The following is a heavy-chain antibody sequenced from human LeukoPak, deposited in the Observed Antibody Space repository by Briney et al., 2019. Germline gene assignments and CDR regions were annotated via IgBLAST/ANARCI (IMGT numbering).Heavy chain of an antibody. Sequence: GGSLRLSCAASGFTFSSYGMSWVRQAPGKGLEWVSAISGSGGSTYYADSVKGRFTISRDNSKNTLYLQMNSLRAEDTAVYYCAKGDYYGSGSYYTNWGQGTLVTVSS. CDR3: AKGDYYGSGSYYTN. D-gene: IGHD3-10*01. CDR2: ISGSGGST. J-gene: IGHJ4*02. V-gene: IGHV3-23*01. CDR1: GFTFSSYG.